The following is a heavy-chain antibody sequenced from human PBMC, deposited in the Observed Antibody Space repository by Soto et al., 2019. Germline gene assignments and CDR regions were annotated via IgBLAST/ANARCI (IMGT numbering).Heavy chain of an antibody. CDR3: ARRPGDSYGYYYYGMDV. CDR1: GYSFTSYW. CDR2: IYPGDSDT. Sequence: GESLKISCKGSGYSFTSYWIGWVRQMPGKGLEWTGIIYPGDSDTRYSPSFQGQVTISADKSISTAYLQWSSLKASDTAMYYCARRPGDSYGYYYYGMDVWGQGTTVTVSS. V-gene: IGHV5-51*01. J-gene: IGHJ6*02. D-gene: IGHD5-18*01.